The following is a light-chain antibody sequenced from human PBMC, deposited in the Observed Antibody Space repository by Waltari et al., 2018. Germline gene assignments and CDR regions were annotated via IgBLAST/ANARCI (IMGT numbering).Light chain of an antibody. CDR3: QQYGSSPKYT. Sequence: EIVLTQSPGTLSLSPGERATLSCRASQSVSSSYLVWYQQKPGQAPRLLIYGASSRATGIPDRFSGSVSGTDFTLTISRLEPEDFAVYYCQQYGSSPKYTFGQGTMLEI. J-gene: IGKJ2*01. CDR2: GAS. V-gene: IGKV3-20*01. CDR1: QSVSSSY.